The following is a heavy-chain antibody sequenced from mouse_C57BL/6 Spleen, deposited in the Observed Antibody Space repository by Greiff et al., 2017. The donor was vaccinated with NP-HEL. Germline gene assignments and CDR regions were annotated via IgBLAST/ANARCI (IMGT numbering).Heavy chain of an antibody. D-gene: IGHD4-1*02. CDR3: ARVNWAGYWYFDV. CDR1: GFSINSDCY. J-gene: IGHJ1*03. Sequence: VQLKESGPSLVRPSQTLSLTCTVTGFSINSDCYWIWIRQFPGNKLEYIGYTFYSGITYYNPSLESQTYITRDTSKNQFSLKLSSVTTEDTATYYCARVNWAGYWYFDVWGTGTTVTVSS. V-gene: IGHV3-3*01. CDR2: TFYSGIT.